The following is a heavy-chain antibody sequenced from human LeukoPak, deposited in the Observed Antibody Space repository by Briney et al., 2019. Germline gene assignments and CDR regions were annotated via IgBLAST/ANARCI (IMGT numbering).Heavy chain of an antibody. CDR1: GFTFSSYA. D-gene: IGHD1-26*01. CDR2: ISGSGGST. Sequence: GGSPRLSCAASGFTFSSYAMSWVRQAPGKGLEWVSAISGSGGSTYYADSVKGRFTISRDNSKNTLYLQMNSLRAEDTAVYYCAKGRYSGSYPSDYWGQGTLVTVSS. CDR3: AKGRYSGSYPSDY. V-gene: IGHV3-23*01. J-gene: IGHJ4*02.